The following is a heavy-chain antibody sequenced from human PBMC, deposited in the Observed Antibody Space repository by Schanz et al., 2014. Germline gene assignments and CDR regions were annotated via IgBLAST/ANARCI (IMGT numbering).Heavy chain of an antibody. J-gene: IGHJ4*02. Sequence: EVQLVASGGGLVQPGGSLRLSCAASGFAVDNYYMSCVRQAPGRGLEWVSAISGGGGTTYYADSVKGRFTISRDNSKNTLYLQMNSLRAEDTALYYCVRDELLWFGEVLSLDYWGQGALVTVSS. D-gene: IGHD3-10*01. V-gene: IGHV3-23*04. CDR3: VRDELLWFGEVLSLDY. CDR1: GFAVDNYY. CDR2: ISGGGGTT.